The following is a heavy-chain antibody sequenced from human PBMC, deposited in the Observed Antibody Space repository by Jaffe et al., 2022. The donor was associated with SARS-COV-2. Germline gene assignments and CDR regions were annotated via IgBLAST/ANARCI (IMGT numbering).Heavy chain of an antibody. J-gene: IGHJ4*02. Sequence: QVQLQESGPGLVKPSETLSLNCTISGGSTSSYYWSWIRQPPGKGLEWIGYIYYSVSTKYNPSLKSRVTISEDTSKNQFSLRLNSVTAADTAVYYCARGGYHENSAYFISFDSWGQGTLVTVSS. CDR2: IYYSVST. CDR3: ARGGYHENSAYFISFDS. V-gene: IGHV4-59*01. D-gene: IGHD3-22*01. CDR1: GGSTSSYY.